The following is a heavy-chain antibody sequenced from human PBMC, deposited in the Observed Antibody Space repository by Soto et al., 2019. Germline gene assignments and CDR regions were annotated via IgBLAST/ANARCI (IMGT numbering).Heavy chain of an antibody. CDR1: GGSISSSTYY. CDR3: ARQREAAALRMDV. V-gene: IGHV4-39*01. D-gene: IGHD6-13*01. Sequence: QLQLQESGPGLVKPSETLSLSCTVSGGSISSSTYYWGWIRQPPGKGLEWIGSIYYTGSTYYNPSPKSRVTISVDTSKNQFSLKLSSVTAADTAVYYCARQREAAALRMDVWGQGTTVTVSS. J-gene: IGHJ6*02. CDR2: IYYTGST.